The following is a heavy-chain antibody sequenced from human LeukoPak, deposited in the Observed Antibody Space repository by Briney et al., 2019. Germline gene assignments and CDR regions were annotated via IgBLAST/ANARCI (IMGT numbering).Heavy chain of an antibody. V-gene: IGHV3-21*01. CDR3: ARDSSWIYDY. Sequence: GGSLRLSCAASGFSFSTSSMNWVRQAPGKGLEWVSSIGHSSSYIYYADSVKGRFTISRDNAKNSLYLQMNSLRAEDTAVYYCARDSSWIYDYWGQGTLVTVSS. J-gene: IGHJ4*02. D-gene: IGHD5-12*01. CDR2: IGHSSSYI. CDR1: GFSFSTSS.